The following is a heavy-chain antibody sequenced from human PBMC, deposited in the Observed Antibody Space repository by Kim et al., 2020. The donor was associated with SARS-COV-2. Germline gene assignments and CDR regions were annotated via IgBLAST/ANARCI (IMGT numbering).Heavy chain of an antibody. V-gene: IGHV1-18*01. CDR3: ARVGYSSSWYKG. Sequence: NYAQKLQGRVTMTTDTSTSTAYMELRSLRSDDTAVYYCARVGYSSSWYKGWGQGTLVTVSS. D-gene: IGHD6-13*01. J-gene: IGHJ4*02.